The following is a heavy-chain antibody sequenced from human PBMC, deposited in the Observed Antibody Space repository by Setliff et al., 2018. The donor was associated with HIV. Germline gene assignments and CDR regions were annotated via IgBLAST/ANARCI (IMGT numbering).Heavy chain of an antibody. D-gene: IGHD6-13*01. CDR2: INPTGGST. J-gene: IGHJ5*02. CDR1: GYSFTNHY. Sequence: ASVKVSCKPSGYSFTNHYMHWVRQAPGQGLEWMGVINPTGGSTRNTQKFQGRVTMTRDTSISTAYMELSRLRSDDTAVYYCARDGINSDSSSWYSVNWFDPWGQGTLVTVSS. CDR3: ARDGINSDSSSWYSVNWFDP. V-gene: IGHV1-46*01.